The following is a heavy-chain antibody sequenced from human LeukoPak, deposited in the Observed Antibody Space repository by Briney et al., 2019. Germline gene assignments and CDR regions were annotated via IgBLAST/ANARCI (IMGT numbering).Heavy chain of an antibody. V-gene: IGHV1-18*01. J-gene: IGHJ4*02. Sequence: SVKVSXXXXXYTFTXXGISWVRQAPGQGVEWMGWISAYNGNTNYAQKLQGRVTITTERSTRREYMEGRRVRYEERAVYYCAREGPDLGYCSSTSCYLEIDYWGQGTLVTVSS. CDR3: AREGPDLGYCSSTSCYLEIDY. CDR2: ISAYNGNT. CDR1: XYTFTXXG. D-gene: IGHD2-2*01.